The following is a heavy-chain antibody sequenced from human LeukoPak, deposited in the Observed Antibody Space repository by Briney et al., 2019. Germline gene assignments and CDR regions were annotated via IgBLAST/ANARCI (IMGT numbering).Heavy chain of an antibody. J-gene: IGHJ6*04. D-gene: IGHD2-15*01. CDR2: IIPLFGTP. CDR3: ASATLRCSGGSCYEMDV. CDR1: GGTFSSYT. V-gene: IGHV1-69*06. Sequence: SVKVSCKASGGTFSSYTISWVRQAPGQGLEWMGGIIPLFGTPDYAQKFQDRLTITADKSTSTAYMELSSLRSEDTAVYYCASATLRCSGGSCYEMDVWGKGTTVTVSS.